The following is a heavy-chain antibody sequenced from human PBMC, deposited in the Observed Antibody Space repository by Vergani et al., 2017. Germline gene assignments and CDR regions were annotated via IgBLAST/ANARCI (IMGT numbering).Heavy chain of an antibody. D-gene: IGHD3-10*01. J-gene: IGHJ4*02. CDR3: ARSRLAGITMVRGFIGY. V-gene: IGHV3-21*01. CDR2: ISSSSSYI. Sequence: EVQLVESGGGLVKPGGSLRLSCAASGFTFSSYSMNWVRQAPGKGLEWVSSISSSSSYIYYADSVKGRFTISRDNAKNSLYLQMNSLRAEDTAVYYCARSRLAGITMVRGFIGYWGQGTLVTVSS. CDR1: GFTFSSYS.